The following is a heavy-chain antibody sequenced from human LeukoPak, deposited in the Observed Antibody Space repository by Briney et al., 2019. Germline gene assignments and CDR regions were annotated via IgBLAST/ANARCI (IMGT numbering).Heavy chain of an antibody. D-gene: IGHD3-22*01. CDR2: MNPNSGNT. Sequence: ASVKVSCKASGYTFTSYDINWVRQATGQGLEWMGWMNPNSGNTGYAQKFQGRVTMTRDTSISTAYMELSRLRSDDTAVYYCARDYYDSSGPNWFDPWGQGTLVTVSS. CDR3: ARDYYDSSGPNWFDP. J-gene: IGHJ5*02. V-gene: IGHV1-8*02. CDR1: GYTFTSYD.